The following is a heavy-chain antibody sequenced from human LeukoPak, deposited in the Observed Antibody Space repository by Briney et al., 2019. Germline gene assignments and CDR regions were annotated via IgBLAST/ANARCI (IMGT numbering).Heavy chain of an antibody. J-gene: IGHJ4*02. V-gene: IGHV4-59*08. D-gene: IGHD6-19*01. CDR3: ARRDSGWFYFDY. Sequence: SETLSLTCTVSGDSISSNYWSWIRQPPGKGLEWIGYIYYSGSTNYNPSLKSRVTMSVDTSKNQFSLKLSSVTAADTAVYYCARRDSGWFYFDYWGQGTLVTVSS. CDR2: IYYSGST. CDR1: GDSISSNY.